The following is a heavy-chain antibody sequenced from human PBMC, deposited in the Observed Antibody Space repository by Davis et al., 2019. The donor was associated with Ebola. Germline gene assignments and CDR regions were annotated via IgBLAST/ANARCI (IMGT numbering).Heavy chain of an antibody. CDR1: GFTFSSYD. CDR3: TRAAFGSYYFDY. CDR2: ISTAGDT. V-gene: IGHV3-13*01. Sequence: GESLKISCAASGFTFSSYDMHWVRQATGKGLEWVSAISTAGDTYYPGSVKGRFTISRANAKSSLYLQMNSLRAEDTAVYYCTRAAFGSYYFDYWGQGTLVTVSS. J-gene: IGHJ4*02. D-gene: IGHD3-3*01.